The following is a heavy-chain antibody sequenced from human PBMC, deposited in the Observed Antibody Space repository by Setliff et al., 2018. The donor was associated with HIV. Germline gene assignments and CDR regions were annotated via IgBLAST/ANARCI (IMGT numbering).Heavy chain of an antibody. Sequence: SETLSLTCTVSGGSISSGTYYWSWVRQPAGKGLEWIGRIYTSGSTNYNPSLKSRVTISLDTSENQFSLKLSSVTAADTAVYYCASQSGWIQLWLDYWGQGTLV. J-gene: IGHJ4*02. CDR1: GGSISSGTYY. V-gene: IGHV4-61*02. D-gene: IGHD5-18*01. CDR3: ASQSGWIQLWLDY. CDR2: IYTSGST.